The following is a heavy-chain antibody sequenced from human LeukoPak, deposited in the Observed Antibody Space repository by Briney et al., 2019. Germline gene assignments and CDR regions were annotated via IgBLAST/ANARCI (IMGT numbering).Heavy chain of an antibody. CDR1: GGSISSYY. Sequence: PSETLSLTCTVSGGSISSYYWSWLRQPPGKGLEWIGYIYYSGSTNYNPSLKSRVTISVDTSKNQFSLKLSSVTAADTAVYYCARVGGYSYGPQYYYYYYYYMDVWGKGTTVTVSS. V-gene: IGHV4-59*01. CDR3: ARVGGYSYGPQYYYYYYYYMDV. D-gene: IGHD5-18*01. CDR2: IYYSGST. J-gene: IGHJ6*03.